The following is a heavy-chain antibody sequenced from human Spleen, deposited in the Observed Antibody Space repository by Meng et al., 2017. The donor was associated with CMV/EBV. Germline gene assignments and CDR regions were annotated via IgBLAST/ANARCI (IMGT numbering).Heavy chain of an antibody. V-gene: IGHV3-7*01. CDR1: GFTFSSYW. CDR2: IKQDGSEK. Sequence: GGSLRLSCAASGFTFSSYWMSWVRQAPGKGLEWVANIKQDGSEKYYVDSVKGRFTISRDNAKNSLYLQMNSLRAEETAVYYCAKSDYYDSSAYPNYFDYWGQGTLVTVSS. CDR3: AKSDYYDSSAYPNYFDY. J-gene: IGHJ4*02. D-gene: IGHD3-22*01.